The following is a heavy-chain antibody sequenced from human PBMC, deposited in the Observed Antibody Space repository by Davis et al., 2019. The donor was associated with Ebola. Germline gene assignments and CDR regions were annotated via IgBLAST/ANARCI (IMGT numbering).Heavy chain of an antibody. Sequence: MPSETLSLTCTVSGGSISSYYWSWIRQPPGKGLEWIEYIYYSGSTNYNPSLKSRVTISVDTSKNQFSLKLSSVTAADTAVYYCARSRGAVAGNWFDPWGQGTLVTVSS. J-gene: IGHJ5*02. V-gene: IGHV4-59*01. CDR3: ARSRGAVAGNWFDP. D-gene: IGHD6-19*01. CDR1: GGSISSYY. CDR2: IYYSGST.